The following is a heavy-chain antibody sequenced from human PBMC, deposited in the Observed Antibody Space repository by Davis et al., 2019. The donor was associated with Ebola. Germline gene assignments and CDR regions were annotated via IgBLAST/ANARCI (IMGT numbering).Heavy chain of an antibody. CDR1: GYTFTGYY. CDR3: ARARYLSSGGVYYYYYMDV. V-gene: IGHV1-2*02. Sequence: ASVTVSCKASGYTFTGYYMHWVRQAPGQGLEWMGWINPNSGGTNYAQKFQGRVTMTRDTSISTAYMELSRLRSDDTAVYYCARARYLSSGGVYYYYYMDVWGKGTTVTVSS. CDR2: INPNSGGT. J-gene: IGHJ6*03. D-gene: IGHD2-15*01.